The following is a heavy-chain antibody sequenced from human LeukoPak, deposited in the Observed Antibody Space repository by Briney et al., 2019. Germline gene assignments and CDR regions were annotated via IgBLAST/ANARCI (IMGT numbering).Heavy chain of an antibody. CDR1: GGSISSYY. J-gene: IGHJ4*02. CDR3: ARDGARYYDFWSGYQAYYFDY. CDR2: IYYSGST. D-gene: IGHD3-3*01. V-gene: IGHV4-59*12. Sequence: PSETLSLTCTVSGGSISSYYWSWIRQPPGKGLEWIGYIYYSGSTNYNPSLKSRVTISVDTSKNQFSLKLSSVTAADTAVYYCARDGARYYDFWSGYQAYYFDYWGQGTLVTVSS.